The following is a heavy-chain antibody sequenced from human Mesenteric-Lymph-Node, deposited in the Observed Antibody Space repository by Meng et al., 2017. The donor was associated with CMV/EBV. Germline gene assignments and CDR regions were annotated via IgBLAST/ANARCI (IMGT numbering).Heavy chain of an antibody. D-gene: IGHD2-2*01. J-gene: IGHJ4*02. CDR1: DYSISSGHY. Sequence: GSLRLSCTVSDYSISSGHYWGWIRQPPGKGLEWIGSIYQSGNTYYNPSLKSRVSISVDTSKNRFSLNLSSVTVADTAIYYCAKEYCSSISCSRGIESWGQGTLVTVSS. CDR3: AKEYCSSISCSRGIES. V-gene: IGHV4-38-2*02. CDR2: IYQSGNT.